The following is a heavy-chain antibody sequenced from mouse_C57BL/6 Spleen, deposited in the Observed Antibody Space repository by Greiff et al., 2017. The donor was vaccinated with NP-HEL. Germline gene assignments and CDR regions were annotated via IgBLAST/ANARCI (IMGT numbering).Heavy chain of an antibody. J-gene: IGHJ2*01. CDR1: GYAFSSSW. Sequence: VQLHQSGPELVKPGASVKISCKASGYAFSSSWMNWVKQRPGKGLEWIGRICPGDGDTNYNGKVKGKATLTADKSSSTAYMQLSSLTSEDSAVYFCAREDGVDYWGQGTTLTVSS. V-gene: IGHV1-82*01. CDR3: AREDGVDY. CDR2: ICPGDGDT. D-gene: IGHD2-3*01.